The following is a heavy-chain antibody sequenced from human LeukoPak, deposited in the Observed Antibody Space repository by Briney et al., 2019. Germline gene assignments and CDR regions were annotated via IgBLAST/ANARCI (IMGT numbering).Heavy chain of an antibody. CDR1: GGTFSSYA. D-gene: IGHD4-23*01. V-gene: IGHV1-69*13. Sequence: GASVKVSCKASGGTFSSYAISWVRQAPGQGLGWMGGIIPIFGTANYAQKFQGRVTITADESTSTAYMELSSLRSEDTAVYYCARTLPMTTVVTQVVYYYYGMDVWGQGTTVTVSS. CDR2: IIPIFGTA. J-gene: IGHJ6*02. CDR3: ARTLPMTTVVTQVVYYYYGMDV.